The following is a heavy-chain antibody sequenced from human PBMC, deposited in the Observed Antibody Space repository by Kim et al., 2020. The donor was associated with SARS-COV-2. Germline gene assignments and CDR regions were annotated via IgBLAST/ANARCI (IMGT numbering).Heavy chain of an antibody. CDR1: GFTFSSYA. D-gene: IGHD3-16*01. Sequence: GGSLRLSCAASGFTFSSYAMHWVRQAPGKGLEWVAVISYDGSNKYYADSVKGRFTISRDNSKNTLYLQMNSLRAEDTAVYYCARASGGGYYYGMDVWGQGTTVTVSS. J-gene: IGHJ6*02. CDR2: ISYDGSNK. CDR3: ARASGGGYYYGMDV. V-gene: IGHV3-30*04.